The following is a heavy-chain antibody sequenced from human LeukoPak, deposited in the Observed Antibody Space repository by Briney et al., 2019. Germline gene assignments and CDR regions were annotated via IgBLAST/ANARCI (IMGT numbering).Heavy chain of an antibody. V-gene: IGHV3-23*01. CDR2: ISDSGGKT. Sequence: GGSLRLSCAVSGFSFSSYAMSWVRQAPGKGLEWVSAISDSGGKTYYADSVKGRFTISRDSSKNTLYLQMNSLRAEDTAIYYCAKTSYTSSWSDIDYWGQGTLVTVSS. D-gene: IGHD6-13*01. J-gene: IGHJ4*02. CDR3: AKTSYTSSWSDIDY. CDR1: GFSFSSYA.